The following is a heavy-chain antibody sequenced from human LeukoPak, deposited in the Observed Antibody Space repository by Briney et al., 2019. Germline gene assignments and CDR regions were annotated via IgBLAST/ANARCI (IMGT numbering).Heavy chain of an antibody. CDR3: ARDQGMDGYNLGFIDY. Sequence: ASVKVSCKASGYTFTSYGISWVRQAPGQGLEWMGWINPNSGGTNYAQKFQGRVTMTRDTSISTAYMELSRLRSDDTAVYYCARDQGMDGYNLGFIDYWGQGTLVTVSS. CDR1: GYTFTSYG. V-gene: IGHV1-2*02. CDR2: INPNSGGT. D-gene: IGHD5-24*01. J-gene: IGHJ4*02.